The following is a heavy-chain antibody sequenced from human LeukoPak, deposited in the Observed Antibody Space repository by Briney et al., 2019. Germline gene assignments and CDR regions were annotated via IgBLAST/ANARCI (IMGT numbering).Heavy chain of an antibody. Sequence: SETLSLTCTVSGGSISSSSYYWGWIRQPPGKGLEWIGSIYYSGSTYYNPSLKSRVTISVDTSKNQFSLKLSSVTAADTAVYYCARHDQYYYGSGSYYSGGFDYWGQGTLVTVSS. J-gene: IGHJ4*02. CDR3: ARHDQYYYGSGSYYSGGFDY. CDR2: IYYSGST. D-gene: IGHD3-10*01. CDR1: GGSISSSSYY. V-gene: IGHV4-39*01.